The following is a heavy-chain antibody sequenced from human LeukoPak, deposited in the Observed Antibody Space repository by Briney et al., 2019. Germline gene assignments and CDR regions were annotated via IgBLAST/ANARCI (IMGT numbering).Heavy chain of an antibody. V-gene: IGHV4-38-2*02. CDR2: IYHSGST. Sequence: SETLSLTCAVSGYSISSGYYWGWIRQPPGKGLEWIGSIYHSGSTYYNPSLKSRVTISVDTSKNQFPLKLNSVTAADTAVYYCARDRGSYYYFDYWGQGTLVTVSS. CDR3: ARDRGSYYYFDY. CDR1: GYSISSGYY. D-gene: IGHD3-10*01. J-gene: IGHJ4*02.